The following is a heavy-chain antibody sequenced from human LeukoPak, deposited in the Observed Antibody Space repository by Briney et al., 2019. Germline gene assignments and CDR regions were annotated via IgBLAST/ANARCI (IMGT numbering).Heavy chain of an antibody. Sequence: ASVKVSCKASGYTFTGYYTHWVRQAPGQGLEWMGWINPNSGGTNYAQKFQGRVTMTRYTSISTAYMELSRLRSDDTAVYYCARDFKGIGIKAAAFDYWGQGTLVIVSS. D-gene: IGHD6-13*01. J-gene: IGHJ4*02. CDR1: GYTFTGYY. CDR2: INPNSGGT. V-gene: IGHV1-2*02. CDR3: ARDFKGIGIKAAAFDY.